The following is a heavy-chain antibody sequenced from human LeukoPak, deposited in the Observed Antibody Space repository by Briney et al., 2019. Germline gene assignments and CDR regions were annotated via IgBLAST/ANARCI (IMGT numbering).Heavy chain of an antibody. CDR2: INADESST. D-gene: IGHD3-3*01. Sequence: GGSLRLSCAASGFTFDDYAMHWVRQAPGKGLVWVSRINADESSTSYADSVKGRFTISRDNSKNSLYLQMNSPRTEDTALYYCAKDISNYDFWSGFYTWGQGTLVTVSS. J-gene: IGHJ5*02. CDR1: GFTFDDYA. CDR3: AKDISNYDFWSGFYT. V-gene: IGHV3-43*02.